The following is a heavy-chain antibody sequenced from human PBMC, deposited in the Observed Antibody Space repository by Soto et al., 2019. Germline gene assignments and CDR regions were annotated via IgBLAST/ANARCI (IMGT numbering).Heavy chain of an antibody. CDR3: ARDGREASGMDA. D-gene: IGHD1-26*01. V-gene: IGHV4-59*11. CDR1: GGSISSHY. J-gene: IGHJ6*02. CDR2: IYYRGST. Sequence: SETLSLTCTVSGGSISSHYWSWVRQAPGKGLEWIGHIYYRGSTNYNPSLRSRSTISVDTSKNQSSLKLNSVTTADAAVYYCARDGREASGMDAWGQGTKVTVSS.